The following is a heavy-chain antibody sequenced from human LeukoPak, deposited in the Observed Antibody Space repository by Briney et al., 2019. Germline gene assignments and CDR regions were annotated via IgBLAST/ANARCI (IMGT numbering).Heavy chain of an antibody. D-gene: IGHD3-10*01. CDR2: IKEDGSEK. J-gene: IGHJ2*01. CDR1: GFPFNSYW. V-gene: IGHV3-7*01. CDR3: TKDALARDFDL. Sequence: GGSLRLSCAASGFPFNSYWMTWVRQAPGKGLEWVANIKEDGSEKYYVDSVKGRFIISRDNSKTTLYLEMNSLRDDDTAVYFCTKDALARDFDLWGRGTLVAVSS.